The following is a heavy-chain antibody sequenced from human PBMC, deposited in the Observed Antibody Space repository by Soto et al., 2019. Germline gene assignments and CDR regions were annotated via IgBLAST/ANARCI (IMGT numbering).Heavy chain of an antibody. CDR1: GYAFSTYG. CDR3: ASGAAAGWFDP. J-gene: IGHJ5*02. CDR2: VSGYTGNR. D-gene: IGHD6-13*01. Sequence: QVQLVQSGAEVKKPRASVKVSCKASGYAFSTYGISWARQAPGQGLEWMGWVSGYTGNRNYAQKFQDRVIRTTDTATGTAYRELRSLRSDDTAVYFCASGAAAGWFDPWGQGSLVTVSS. V-gene: IGHV1-18*01.